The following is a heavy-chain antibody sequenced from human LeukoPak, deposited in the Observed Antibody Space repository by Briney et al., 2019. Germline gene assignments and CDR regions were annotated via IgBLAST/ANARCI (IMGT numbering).Heavy chain of an antibody. CDR2: MNPNSGNT. D-gene: IGHD3-22*01. CDR3: ARGRQNYYDSSGYRYYFDY. CDR1: GYTFTSYD. V-gene: IGHV1-8*01. J-gene: IGHJ4*02. Sequence: GASVKVSCKTSGYTFTSYDINWVRQATGQGLEWMGWMNPNSGNTGYAQKFQGRVTMTRNTSISTAYMELSSLRSEDTAVYYCARGRQNYYDSSGYRYYFDYWGQGTLVTVSS.